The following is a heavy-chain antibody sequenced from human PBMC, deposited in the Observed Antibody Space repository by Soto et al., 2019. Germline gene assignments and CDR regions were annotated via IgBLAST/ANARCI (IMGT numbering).Heavy chain of an antibody. J-gene: IGHJ6*02. CDR1: GGTFSSYA. CDR2: IIPIFGTA. Sequence: ASVKVSCKASGGTFSSYAISWVRQAPGQGLEWMGGIIPIFGTANYAQKFQGRVTITADESTSTAYMELSSLRSEDTAVYYCAKDPQYAGPQLRDFLEGTPPKYYYYGMDVWGQGTTVTVSS. V-gene: IGHV1-69*13. D-gene: IGHD3-3*01. CDR3: AKDPQYAGPQLRDFLEGTPPKYYYYGMDV.